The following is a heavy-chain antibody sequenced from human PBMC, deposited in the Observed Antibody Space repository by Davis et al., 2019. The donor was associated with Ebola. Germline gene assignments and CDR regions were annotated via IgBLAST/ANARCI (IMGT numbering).Heavy chain of an antibody. D-gene: IGHD4-17*01. CDR3: ARDTTVTPPDY. V-gene: IGHV1-69*04. CDR1: GGTFSSYA. J-gene: IGHJ4*02. CDR2: IIPILGIA. Sequence: AASVKVSCKASGGTFSSYAISWVRQAPGQGLEWMGRIIPILGIANYAQKFQGRVTITADKSTSTAYMELSSLRSEDTAVYYCARDTTVTPPDYWGQGTLVTVSS.